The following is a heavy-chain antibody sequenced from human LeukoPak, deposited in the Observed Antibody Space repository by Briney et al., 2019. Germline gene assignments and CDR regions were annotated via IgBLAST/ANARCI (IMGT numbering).Heavy chain of an antibody. V-gene: IGHV4-34*01. CDR1: GGSFSGYY. Sequence: SETLSLTCAVYGGSFSGYYWSWIRQPPGKGLEWIGEINHSGSTNYNPSLKSRVTISVDTSKNQFSLKLSSVTAADTAVHYCARRYYDFWSGGYYYYMDVWGKGTTVTVSS. CDR2: INHSGST. CDR3: ARRYYDFWSGGYYYYMDV. J-gene: IGHJ6*03. D-gene: IGHD3-3*01.